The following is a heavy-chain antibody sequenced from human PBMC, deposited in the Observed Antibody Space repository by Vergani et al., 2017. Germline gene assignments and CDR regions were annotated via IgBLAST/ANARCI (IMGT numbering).Heavy chain of an antibody. D-gene: IGHD3-10*01. Sequence: VHLVESGGGLVKPGGSLRLSCAASGFTFSDYYMYWIRQAPGKGLDWVSYISASGTTIYYADSVKGRFTISRDNAKNSLYLQMNSLRAEDTALYYCAGDNLWGSGSFSVWGQGTLVTVSS. J-gene: IGHJ4*02. V-gene: IGHV3-11*04. CDR2: ISASGTTI. CDR3: AGDNLWGSGSFSV. CDR1: GFTFSDYY.